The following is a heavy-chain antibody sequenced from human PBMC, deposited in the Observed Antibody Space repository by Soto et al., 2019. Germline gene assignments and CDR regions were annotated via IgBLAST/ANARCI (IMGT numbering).Heavy chain of an antibody. J-gene: IGHJ4*02. CDR2: ISPYNGNT. V-gene: IGHV1-18*01. Sequence: ASVKVSCKASGYTFTNYGISWVRQAPGQGLEWMGWISPYNGNTNYAQKLQGRVTMTTDTSTSTPYMELRSLRSDDTAVYYCARIPNYDFWSGYFFFDYWGQGTLVTVS. CDR3: ARIPNYDFWSGYFFFDY. D-gene: IGHD3-3*01. CDR1: GYTFTNYG.